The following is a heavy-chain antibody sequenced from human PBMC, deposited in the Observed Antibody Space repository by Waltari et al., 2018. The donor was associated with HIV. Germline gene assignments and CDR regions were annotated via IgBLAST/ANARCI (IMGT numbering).Heavy chain of an antibody. V-gene: IGHV4-61*02. CDR2: LYTSGST. D-gene: IGHD5-12*01. J-gene: IGHJ5*02. Sequence: QVQLQESGPGLVKPSQTLSLTCTVPGGSISSGSDHWSWIRQPAGKGLEWVGRLYTSGSTDYNPSLKSRATISGDTSKNQFSLKLSSVTAADTAVYYCARAVVGGYDLGNNWFDPWGQGTLVTVSS. CDR3: ARAVVGGYDLGNNWFDP. CDR1: GGSISSGSDH.